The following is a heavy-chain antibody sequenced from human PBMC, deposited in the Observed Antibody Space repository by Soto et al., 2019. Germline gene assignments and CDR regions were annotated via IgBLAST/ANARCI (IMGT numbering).Heavy chain of an antibody. CDR2: INHSGST. CDR3: ARVKGSSSSSYFDY. J-gene: IGHJ4*02. CDR1: GGSFSGYY. D-gene: IGHD6-6*01. V-gene: IGHV4-34*01. Sequence: QVQLQQWGAGLLKPSETLSLTCAVYGGSFSGYYWSWIRQPPGKGLEWIGEINHSGSTNYNPSLKSRVTISVDTSKNQFSLKLSSLTAADTAVYYCARVKGSSSSSYFDYWGQGTLVTVSS.